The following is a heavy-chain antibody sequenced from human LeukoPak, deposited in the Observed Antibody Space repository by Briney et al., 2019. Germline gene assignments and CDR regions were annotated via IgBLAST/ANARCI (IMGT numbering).Heavy chain of an antibody. Sequence: ASVKVSCKASGYTFTGYYMHWVRQAPGQGLEWVGIINPRGGSTTYAQKFQGRVTMTRDTSTSTVYMELSSLRSEDTAVYYCAREDGDYTFSFDYWGQGTLVTVSS. CDR3: AREDGDYTFSFDY. V-gene: IGHV1-46*01. CDR2: INPRGGST. J-gene: IGHJ4*02. D-gene: IGHD4-17*01. CDR1: GYTFTGYY.